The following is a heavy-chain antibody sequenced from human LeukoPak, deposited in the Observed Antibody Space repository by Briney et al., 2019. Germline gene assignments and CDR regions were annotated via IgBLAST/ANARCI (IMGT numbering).Heavy chain of an antibody. J-gene: IGHJ5*02. CDR2: ISYDGSNK. D-gene: IGHD2-2*01. CDR3: ARARYCSSTSCYRDWFDP. CDR1: GFTFSSYG. V-gene: IGHV3-30*03. Sequence: GRSLRLSCAASGFTFSSYGMHWVRQAPGKGLEWVAVISYDGSNKYYADSVKGRFTISRDSSKNTLYLQMNSLRAEDTAAYYCARARYCSSTSCYRDWFDPWGQGTLVTVSS.